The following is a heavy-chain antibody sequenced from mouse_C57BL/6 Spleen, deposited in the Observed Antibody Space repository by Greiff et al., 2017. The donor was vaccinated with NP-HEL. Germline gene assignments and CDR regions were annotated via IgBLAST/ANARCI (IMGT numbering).Heavy chain of an antibody. CDR2: IYPGNSDT. D-gene: IGHD2-4*01. CDR1: GYTFTSYW. J-gene: IGHJ4*01. Sequence: EVQRVESGTVLARPGASVKMSCKTSGYTFTSYWMHWAKQRPGQGLEWIGAIYPGNSDTSYNQKFKGKAKLTAVTSASTAYMELSSLTNEDSAVYYCTGITTSYYAMDYWGQGTSVTVSS. V-gene: IGHV1-5*01. CDR3: TGITTSYYAMDY.